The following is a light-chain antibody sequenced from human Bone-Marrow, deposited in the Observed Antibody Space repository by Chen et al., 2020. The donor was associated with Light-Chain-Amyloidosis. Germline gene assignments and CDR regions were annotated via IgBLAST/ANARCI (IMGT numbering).Light chain of an antibody. V-gene: IGLV2-14*01. CDR3: SSYTITNTLV. J-gene: IGLJ1*01. Sequence: QSALTQPASVSGSPGPSITISCTGTSSDVGGDNHVSWYQQHPDKAPTLMIYEVTNRPSWVPDRFCGSKAANTASLTISGLQTEDEADYFCSSYTITNTLVFGSGTRVTVL. CDR2: EVT. CDR1: SSDVGGDNH.